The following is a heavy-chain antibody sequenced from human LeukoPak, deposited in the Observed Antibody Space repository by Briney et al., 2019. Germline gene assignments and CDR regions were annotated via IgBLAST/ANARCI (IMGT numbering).Heavy chain of an antibody. CDR3: ARDPDYYDSSGYYRDY. J-gene: IGHJ4*02. Sequence: SETLSLTCTVSGGSISSSSYYWGWIRQPPGKGLEWIGSIYYSGSTYYNPSLKSRVTISVDTSKNQFSLKLSSVTAADTAVYYCARDPDYYDSSGYYRDYWGQGTLVTVSS. V-gene: IGHV4-39*07. D-gene: IGHD3-22*01. CDR1: GGSISSSSYY. CDR2: IYYSGST.